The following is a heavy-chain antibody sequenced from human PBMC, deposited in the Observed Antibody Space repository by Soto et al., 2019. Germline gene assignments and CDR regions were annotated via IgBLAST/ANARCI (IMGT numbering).Heavy chain of an antibody. V-gene: IGHV1-69*12. Sequence: QVQLVQSGAEVKKPGASVKVSCKASGGTFSSYAISWVRQAPGQGLEWMGGIIPIFGTANYAQKFQGSVTITADESTSTAYKELSSLRAEDTAVYYCVRGMASEAIDPLGQGSLVNVS. CDR1: GGTFSSYA. D-gene: IGHD2-8*01. CDR3: VRGMASEAIDP. CDR2: IIPIFGTA. J-gene: IGHJ5*01.